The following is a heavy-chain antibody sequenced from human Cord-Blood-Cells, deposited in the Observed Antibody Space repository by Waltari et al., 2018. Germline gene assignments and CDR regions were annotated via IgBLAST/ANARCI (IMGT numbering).Heavy chain of an antibody. CDR1: GGSISSYY. CDR2: IYTSGST. D-gene: IGHD3-22*01. J-gene: IGHJ3*02. V-gene: IGHV4-4*07. Sequence: QVQLQESGPGLVKPSETLSLTCTVSGGSISSYYWSWIRQPAGKGLEWIGRIYTSGSTNYTPARKGRFTRSVDTSKNQFSLKLSSVTAADTAVYYCARAINSSGYYAFDIWGQGTMVTVSS. CDR3: ARAINSSGYYAFDI.